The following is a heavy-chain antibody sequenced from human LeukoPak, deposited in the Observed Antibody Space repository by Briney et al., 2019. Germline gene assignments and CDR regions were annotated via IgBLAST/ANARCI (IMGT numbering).Heavy chain of an antibody. V-gene: IGHV3-30-3*01. CDR3: ARGNGPGSWLIDY. J-gene: IGHJ4*02. D-gene: IGHD3-10*01. CDR2: VSYDGTNE. CDR1: GFTFRTYA. Sequence: PGGSLRLSCAASGFTFRTYAMHWVRQAPGRGLEWVAVVSYDGTNEYNAESVKGRFTISRDSSKNTPYLEMVSLRAEDTALYYCARGNGPGSWLIDYWGQGTLVTVSS.